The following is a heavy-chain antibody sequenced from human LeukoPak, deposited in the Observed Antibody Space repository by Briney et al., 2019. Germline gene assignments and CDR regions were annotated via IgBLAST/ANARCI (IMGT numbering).Heavy chain of an antibody. CDR3: ARDYSSYYDSSGYYH. J-gene: IGHJ4*02. Sequence: ASVKVSCKASGYTFTSYGISWVRQAPGHGLEWMGWISAYNGNTNYAQKLQGRVTMTTDTSTSTAYMELRSLRSDDTAVYYCARDYSSYYDSSGYYHWGQGTLVTVSS. D-gene: IGHD3-22*01. V-gene: IGHV1-18*01. CDR2: ISAYNGNT. CDR1: GYTFTSYG.